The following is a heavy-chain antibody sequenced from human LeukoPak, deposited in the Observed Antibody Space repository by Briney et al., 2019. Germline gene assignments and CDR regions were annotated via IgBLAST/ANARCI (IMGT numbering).Heavy chain of an antibody. Sequence: PGGSLRLSCAASGFTFSSYAMSWVRQAPGKGLEWVSAISGSGGCTYYADSVKGRFTISRDNSKNTLYLQMNSLRAEDTAVYYCAKSLIAGKYYYDSSGLDYWGQGTLVTVSS. D-gene: IGHD3-22*01. CDR3: AKSLIAGKYYYDSSGLDY. J-gene: IGHJ4*02. CDR1: GFTFSSYA. CDR2: ISGSGGCT. V-gene: IGHV3-23*01.